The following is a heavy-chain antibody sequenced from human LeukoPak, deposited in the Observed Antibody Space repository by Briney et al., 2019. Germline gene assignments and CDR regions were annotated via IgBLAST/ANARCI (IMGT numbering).Heavy chain of an antibody. CDR2: IKHGGVT. Sequence: SETLSLTCGVHGSSFSEYFWHWVRQSPREGLEWIGDIKHGGVTNYNPSLMGRVTISVDTSKNQFSLMLTSVTAADTAAYYCARGPHYYGGYIRWFPDAFHIWGRGTMVSVSS. J-gene: IGHJ3*02. CDR1: GSSFSEYF. CDR3: ARGPHYYGGYIRWFPDAFHI. V-gene: IGHV4-34*01. D-gene: IGHD4-17*01.